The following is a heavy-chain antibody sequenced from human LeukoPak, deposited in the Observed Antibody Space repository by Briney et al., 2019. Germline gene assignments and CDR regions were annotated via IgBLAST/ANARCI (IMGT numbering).Heavy chain of an antibody. J-gene: IGHJ4*02. Sequence: PGGSLRLSCAASGFTFSSYSMNWVRQAPGKGLEWVSSISSSSYIYYADSVKGRFTISRDNAKNSLYLQMNSLIAGDTAVYYCARKYSSSPGFDYWGQGTLVTVSS. D-gene: IGHD6-6*01. CDR1: GFTFSSYS. V-gene: IGHV3-21*01. CDR3: ARKYSSSPGFDY. CDR2: ISSSSYI.